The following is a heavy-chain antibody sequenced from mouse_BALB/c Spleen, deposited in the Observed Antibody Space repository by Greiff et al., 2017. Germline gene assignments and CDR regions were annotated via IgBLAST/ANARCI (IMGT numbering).Heavy chain of an antibody. Sequence: DVKLVESGGGLVKPGGSLKLSCAASGFTFSSYAMSWVRQTPEKRLEWVATISSGGSYTYYPDSVKGRFTISRDNAKNTLYLQMSSLRSEDTAMYYCARVGSYYFDYWGQGTTLTVSS. CDR3: ARVGSYYFDY. V-gene: IGHV5-9-3*01. CDR2: ISSGGSYT. J-gene: IGHJ2*01. CDR1: GFTFSSYA. D-gene: IGHD1-1*01.